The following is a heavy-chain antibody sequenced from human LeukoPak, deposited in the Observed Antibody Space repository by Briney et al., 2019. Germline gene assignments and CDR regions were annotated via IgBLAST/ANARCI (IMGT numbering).Heavy chain of an antibody. CDR3: TQGAGWLIDY. D-gene: IGHD3-16*01. J-gene: IGHJ4*02. Sequence: SETLSLTCAVSGGSISSSLYHWGWIRQPPGKGLEWIGYIYYSGSTNYNPSLKSRVTISVDTSRNQFSLRLSSVTAADTAVYYCTQGAGWLIDYWGQGILVSVSS. V-gene: IGHV4-61*05. CDR2: IYYSGST. CDR1: GGSISSSLYH.